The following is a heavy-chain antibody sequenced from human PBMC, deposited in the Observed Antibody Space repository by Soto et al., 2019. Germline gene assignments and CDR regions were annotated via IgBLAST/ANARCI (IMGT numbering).Heavy chain of an antibody. Sequence: LRLSCAASGFTFSYYAMHWVRQAPGKGLEWVSFISYDGSNGYYADSMKGRFTISRDNSKNTLYLQMDSLRAEDTAVYYCARDSFGLDVWGQGTTVTVSS. CDR2: ISYDGSNG. CDR3: ARDSFGLDV. J-gene: IGHJ6*02. CDR1: GFTFSYYA. V-gene: IGHV3-30-3*01.